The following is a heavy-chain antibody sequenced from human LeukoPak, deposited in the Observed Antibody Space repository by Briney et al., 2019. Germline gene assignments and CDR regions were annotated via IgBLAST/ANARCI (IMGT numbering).Heavy chain of an antibody. J-gene: IGHJ4*02. Sequence: SETLSLTCTVSGGSISSFYWSWIRQPPGKGLDWIGYISHSGTTNYNPSLKSRATISVDTSKSQFSLKLSSVTAADTAVYYCARYDFWSGFDYWGQGTLVTVSS. V-gene: IGHV4-59*12. D-gene: IGHD3-3*01. CDR1: GGSISSFY. CDR3: ARYDFWSGFDY. CDR2: ISHSGTT.